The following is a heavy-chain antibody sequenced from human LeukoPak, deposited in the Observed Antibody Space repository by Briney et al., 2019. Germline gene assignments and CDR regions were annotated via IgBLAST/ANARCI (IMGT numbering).Heavy chain of an antibody. CDR3: ARQGAASKYYYYYMDV. D-gene: IGHD6-13*01. V-gene: IGHV5-51*01. CDR1: GYNFPIYW. CDR2: IYPDDSNT. J-gene: IGHJ6*03. Sequence: GESLEISCQGSGYNFPIYWIGWVRQMPGQGLEWMGIIYPDDSNTIYGPSFQGQVTISADKSINTAYLEWSSLKASDTAIYYCARQGAASKYYYYYMDVWGKGTTVTVSS.